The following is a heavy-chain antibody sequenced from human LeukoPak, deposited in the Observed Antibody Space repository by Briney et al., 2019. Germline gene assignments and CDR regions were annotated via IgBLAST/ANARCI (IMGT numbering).Heavy chain of an antibody. CDR2: IKQDGSEK. D-gene: IGHD3-22*01. V-gene: IGHV3-7*01. J-gene: IGHJ3*02. CDR3: ARDAYYDSSGPHDVFDI. CDR1: GFTFSSYW. Sequence: PGGSLRLSCAASGFTFSSYWMSWVRQAPGKGLEWVANIKQDGSEKYCLDSVKGRFTISRDNAKNSVYLQMNSLRAEDTAVYYCARDAYYDSSGPHDVFDIWGQGTMVTVSS.